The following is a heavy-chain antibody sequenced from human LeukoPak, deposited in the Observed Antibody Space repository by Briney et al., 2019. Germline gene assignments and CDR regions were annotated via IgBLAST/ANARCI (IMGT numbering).Heavy chain of an antibody. J-gene: IGHJ4*02. V-gene: IGHV3-23*01. CDR3: AKGGLATAGTSFYFNY. CDR2: ISGRGNTT. Sequence: GGSLRLSCVASGFTFSSYTMSWVRQAPGKGLECVSAISGRGNTTYDADSVKGRFTISRDNSKNTLYLQMNSLRAEDTAVYYCAKGGLATAGTSFYFNYWGQGTLVTVSS. CDR1: GFTFSSYT. D-gene: IGHD6-13*01.